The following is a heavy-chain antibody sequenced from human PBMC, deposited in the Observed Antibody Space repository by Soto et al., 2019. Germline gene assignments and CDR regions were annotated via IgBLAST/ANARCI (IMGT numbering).Heavy chain of an antibody. CDR3: ARRFPHAEFFQF. CDR1: GYTFTSYW. Sequence: EVQLVQSGAEVKKPGESLKISCKGSGYTFTSYWIGWVRQMPGKGLEWVGSIYPGDSDTRYSPSYQGQVTISADKSISTAHPQWSRLKASDNARYSCARRFPHAEFFQFWGQGTLVTVSS. CDR2: IYPGDSDT. D-gene: IGHD3-16*01. V-gene: IGHV5-51*03. J-gene: IGHJ1*01.